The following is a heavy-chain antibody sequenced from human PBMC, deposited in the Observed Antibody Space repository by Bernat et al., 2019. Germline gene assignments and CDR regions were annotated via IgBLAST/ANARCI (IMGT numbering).Heavy chain of an antibody. CDR2: IWYDGSNK. J-gene: IGHJ4*02. CDR3: ARDWSFYGIFDY. CDR1: GFSFRTYG. V-gene: IGHV3-33*01. Sequence: QVQLVESGGGVVQPGRSLRLSWAASGFSFRTYGMHWVRQAPGKGLEWVAVIWYDGSNKYYADSVKGRFTISRDNSKNTLYLQMTSLRAEDTAVYYCARDWSFYGIFDYWGQGTLVTVSS. D-gene: IGHD2/OR15-2a*01.